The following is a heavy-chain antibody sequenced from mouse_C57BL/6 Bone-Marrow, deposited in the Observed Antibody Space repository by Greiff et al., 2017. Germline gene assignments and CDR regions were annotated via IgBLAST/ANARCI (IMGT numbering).Heavy chain of an antibody. Sequence: QVQLQQPGAELVKPGASVKLSCKASGYSFTSYGMHWVKLRPGRGLEWIGRIDPNRGGTKYNEQIKSKATRNVYKPSSTAYMQLSSMTSEDSAVYYYASNLLGAYWGQGTLVTVSA. J-gene: IGHJ3*01. CDR2: IDPNRGGT. D-gene: IGHD2-1*01. CDR1: GYSFTSYG. CDR3: ASNLLGAY. V-gene: IGHV1-72*01.